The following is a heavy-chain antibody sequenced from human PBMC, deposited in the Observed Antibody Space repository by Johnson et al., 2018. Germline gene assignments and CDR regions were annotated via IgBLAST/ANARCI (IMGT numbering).Heavy chain of an antibody. V-gene: IGHV3-30-3*01. Sequence: QVQLQESGGGVVQPGRSLRLSCAASGFTFSSYAMHWVRQAPGKGLEWVAVISYDGSNKYYADSVKGRFTISRDNSKNTLYLQRNSRRAEDTAVYYCSGENYDDSSGYDSRYVQHWGQGTLVTVSS. CDR1: GFTFSSYA. D-gene: IGHD3-22*01. J-gene: IGHJ1*01. CDR3: SGENYDDSSGYDSRYVQH. CDR2: ISYDGSNK.